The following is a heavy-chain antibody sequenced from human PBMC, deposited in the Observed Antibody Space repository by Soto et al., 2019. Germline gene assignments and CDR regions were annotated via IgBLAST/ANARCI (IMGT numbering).Heavy chain of an antibody. J-gene: IGHJ5*02. CDR3: AQRAAYGEYPVLRAFDR. V-gene: IGHV2-5*02. Sequence: QITLKESGPTLVKPTQTLTLTCAFSGFSLSTFGMGVGWIRQPPGKAPEWLALIYWDDEKHYSPSLRSRLTITWDTSKNHVVLTMTNMDPVYTGTFYCAQRAAYGEYPVLRAFDRWGQGTLVSASS. CDR2: IYWDDEK. CDR1: GFSLSTFGMG. D-gene: IGHD4-17*01.